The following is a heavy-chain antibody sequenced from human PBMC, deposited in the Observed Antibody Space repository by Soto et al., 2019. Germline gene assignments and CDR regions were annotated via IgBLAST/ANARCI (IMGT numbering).Heavy chain of an antibody. J-gene: IGHJ4*02. CDR2: INPNSGDT. Sequence: QVQLVQSGAEVKKPGASVKVSCRASGYTFTDYFVSWVRQAPGQGLEWVGWINPNSGDTKYAQKFQGRVTFTTDTSISTAYMELSRRRSDDTAVFYWAKLLWSGYYTVQEGDYWGQGTLVTVSS. V-gene: IGHV1-2*02. CDR1: GYTFTDYF. CDR3: AKLLWSGYYTVQEGDY. D-gene: IGHD3-3*01.